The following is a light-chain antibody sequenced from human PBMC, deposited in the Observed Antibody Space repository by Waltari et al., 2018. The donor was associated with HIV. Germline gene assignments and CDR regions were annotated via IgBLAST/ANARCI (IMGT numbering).Light chain of an antibody. V-gene: IGLV1-44*01. CDR1: NSNVGSAV. J-gene: IGLJ1*01. Sequence: QSVLTQPHSASGTPGQRVIIPCSGSNSNVGSAVVNWYQQLPGTAPKLLIYGDNERPSGVPDRFSGSKSGASASLAISDLQSEDEAEYYCAAWDARLNEYLFGTGTKVTVL. CDR3: AAWDARLNEYL. CDR2: GDN.